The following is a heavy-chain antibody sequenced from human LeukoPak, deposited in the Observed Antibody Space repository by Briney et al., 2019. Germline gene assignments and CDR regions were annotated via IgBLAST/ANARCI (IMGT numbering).Heavy chain of an antibody. Sequence: GESLKISCKGSGYSFTSYWIGWVRQMPGKGLEWMGVIYPGDSDTRYSPSFQGQVTISADKPISTAYLQWSSLKASDTAMYYCARQLRYFDWLSYFDYWGQGTLVTVSS. J-gene: IGHJ4*02. CDR3: ARQLRYFDWLSYFDY. CDR2: IYPGDSDT. D-gene: IGHD3-9*01. V-gene: IGHV5-51*01. CDR1: GYSFTSYW.